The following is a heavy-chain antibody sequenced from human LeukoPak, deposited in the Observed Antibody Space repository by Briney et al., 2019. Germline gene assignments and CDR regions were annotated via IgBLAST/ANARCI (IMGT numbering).Heavy chain of an antibody. J-gene: IGHJ4*02. CDR3: ATYSSSSGYREKYYFDY. V-gene: IGHV1-46*01. Sequence: GASVKVSCKASGYTFTGYYMHWVRQAPGQGLEWMGIINPSGGSTSYAQKFQGRVTMTRDTSTSTVYMELSSLRSEDTAVYYCATYSSSSGYREKYYFDYWGQGTLVTVSS. D-gene: IGHD6-6*01. CDR2: INPSGGST. CDR1: GYTFTGYY.